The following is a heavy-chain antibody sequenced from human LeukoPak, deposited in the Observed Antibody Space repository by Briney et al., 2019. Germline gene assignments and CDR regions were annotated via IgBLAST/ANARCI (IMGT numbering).Heavy chain of an antibody. CDR2: IYSSGSA. Sequence: SETLSLTCTVSGGSISSNSSYWDWIRQPPGKGLEWIGSIYSSGSAYYNPSLKSQVTISLDTSKNQFSLKLTSVTAADTAVYYCARNNYYYYYMDVWGKGTTVTASS. CDR1: GGSISSNSSY. CDR3: ARNNYYYYYMDV. J-gene: IGHJ6*03. D-gene: IGHD2/OR15-2a*01. V-gene: IGHV4-39*07.